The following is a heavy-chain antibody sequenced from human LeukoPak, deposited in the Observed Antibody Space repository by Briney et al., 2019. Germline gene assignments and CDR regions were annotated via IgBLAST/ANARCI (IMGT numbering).Heavy chain of an antibody. D-gene: IGHD5-18*01. Sequence: GGSLRLSCAASGFTFDDYAMHWVRQAPGKGLEWVSGISWNSGSIGYADSVKGRFTISRDNAKNSLYLQMNSLRAEDTAVYYCARLSAMGSGLWGQGTMVTVSS. CDR3: ARLSAMGSGL. J-gene: IGHJ3*01. V-gene: IGHV3-9*01. CDR1: GFTFDDYA. CDR2: ISWNSGSI.